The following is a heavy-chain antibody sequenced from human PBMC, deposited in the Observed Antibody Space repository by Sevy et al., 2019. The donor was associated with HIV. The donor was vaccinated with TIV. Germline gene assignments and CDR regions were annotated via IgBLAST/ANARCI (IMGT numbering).Heavy chain of an antibody. CDR2: ISSDGRNI. V-gene: IGHV3-30*04. CDR1: GFTFSSYA. Sequence: GGSLRLSCAASGFTFSSYAMSWVRQAPGKGLEWVAMISSDGRNINYADSVKGRFTISRDTSKNTLLLQMNSLRAEDTAVYYCAKASYRDYYDSGGYETEWGQGTLVTVSS. D-gene: IGHD3-22*01. J-gene: IGHJ4*02. CDR3: AKASYRDYYDSGGYETE.